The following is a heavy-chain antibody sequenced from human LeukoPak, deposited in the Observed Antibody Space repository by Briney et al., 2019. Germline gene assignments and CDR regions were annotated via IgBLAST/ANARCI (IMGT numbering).Heavy chain of an antibody. D-gene: IGHD3-16*02. CDR3: ARAVCDYVWGSYRYPFDY. CDR2: INSDGSST. J-gene: IGHJ4*02. Sequence: PGGSLRLSCAASGFTFSSYWMHWVRQAPGKGLVWVSRINSDGSSTSYADFVKGRFTISRDNAKNTLYLQMNSLRAEDTAVYYCARAVCDYVWGSYRYPFDYWGQGTLVTVSS. CDR1: GFTFSSYW. V-gene: IGHV3-74*01.